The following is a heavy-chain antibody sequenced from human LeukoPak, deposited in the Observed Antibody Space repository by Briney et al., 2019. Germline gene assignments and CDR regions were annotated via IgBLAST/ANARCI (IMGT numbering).Heavy chain of an antibody. CDR3: ARATYYYGSDFDY. D-gene: IGHD3-10*01. J-gene: IGHJ4*02. CDR2: INPNSGCT. Sequence: ASVKVSCKASGYTFTGYYMHWVRQAPGQGLEWMGWINPNSGCTNYAQKFQGRVTMTRDTSISTAYMELSRLRSDDTAVYYCARATYYYGSDFDYWGQGTLVTVSS. V-gene: IGHV1-2*02. CDR1: GYTFTGYY.